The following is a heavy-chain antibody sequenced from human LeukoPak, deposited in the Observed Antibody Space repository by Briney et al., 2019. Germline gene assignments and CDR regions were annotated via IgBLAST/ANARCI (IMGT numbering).Heavy chain of an antibody. Sequence: SETLSLTCAVYGGSFSGYYWSWIRQPAGKGLEWIGRIYTSGSTNYNPSLKSRVTMSVDTSKNQFSLKLSSVTAADTAVYYCARLYASSSQHAFDIWGQGTMVTVSS. CDR2: IYTSGST. CDR1: GGSFSGYY. D-gene: IGHD2/OR15-2a*01. CDR3: ARLYASSSQHAFDI. V-gene: IGHV4-59*10. J-gene: IGHJ3*02.